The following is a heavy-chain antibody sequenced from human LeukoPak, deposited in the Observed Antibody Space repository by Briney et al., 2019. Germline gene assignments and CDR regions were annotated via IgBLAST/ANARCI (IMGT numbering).Heavy chain of an antibody. Sequence: GASVKVSCKASGYTFTSYAMNWVRQAPGQGLEWMGWINTNTGNPTYAQGFTGRFVFSLDTSVSTAYLQISSLKAEDTAVYYCARAVKKIRFLEWLFLDYWGQGTLVTVSS. CDR2: INTNTGNP. V-gene: IGHV7-4-1*02. CDR3: ARAVKKIRFLEWLFLDY. J-gene: IGHJ4*02. CDR1: GYTFTSYA. D-gene: IGHD3-3*01.